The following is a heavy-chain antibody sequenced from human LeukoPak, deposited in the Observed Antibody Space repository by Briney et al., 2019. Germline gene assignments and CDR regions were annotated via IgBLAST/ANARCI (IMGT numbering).Heavy chain of an antibody. V-gene: IGHV4-34*01. Sequence: PSETLSLTCAVHGGSFSGYYWSWIRQPPGKGLEWIGEIKHSGSTNYNPSLKSRVTISVDTSKNQFSLKLSSVTAADTAVYYCARGPLCSGGSCYLGWFDPWGQGTLVTVSS. D-gene: IGHD2-15*01. J-gene: IGHJ5*02. CDR3: ARGPLCSGGSCYLGWFDP. CDR2: IKHSGST. CDR1: GGSFSGYY.